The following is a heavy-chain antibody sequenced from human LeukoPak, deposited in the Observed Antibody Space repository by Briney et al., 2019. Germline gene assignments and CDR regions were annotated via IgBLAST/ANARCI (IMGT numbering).Heavy chain of an antibody. CDR3: ARHISHDYYDSSGYYLYAFDI. D-gene: IGHD3-22*01. Sequence: PSETLSLTCTVSGGSISSYYWSWIRQPPGKGLEWIGYIYYSGSTNYNPSLKSRVTISVYTSKNQFSLKLSSVTAADTAVYYCARHISHDYYDSSGYYLYAFDIWGPGTMVTVSS. V-gene: IGHV4-59*01. J-gene: IGHJ3*02. CDR2: IYYSGST. CDR1: GGSISSYY.